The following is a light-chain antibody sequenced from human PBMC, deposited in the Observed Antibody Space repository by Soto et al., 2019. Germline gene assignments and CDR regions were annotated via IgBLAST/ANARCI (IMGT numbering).Light chain of an antibody. CDR2: GAS. Sequence: ETLLTQSPATLSVSPGERATLSCRASQSVRDNLAWYQQKPGQAPRLLIYGASTRAPGIPDRFSGSGFGTEFSLTISSLPSEDFAVYYCQQHNDWPPSTFGQGTKLEIK. CDR1: QSVRDN. V-gene: IGKV3-15*01. J-gene: IGKJ2*01. CDR3: QQHNDWPPST.